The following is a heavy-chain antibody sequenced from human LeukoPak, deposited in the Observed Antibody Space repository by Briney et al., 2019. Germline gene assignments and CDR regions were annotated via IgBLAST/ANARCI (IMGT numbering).Heavy chain of an antibody. CDR2: IYSGDNT. Sequence: GGSLRLSCAASGLIVSSNYMNWVRQAPGKGLEWVSVIYSGDNTFYADSVKGRFTISRDNSKNTLYLQMNSLRAEDTAVYYCAKDSDTYYYDSSGYSPYFDYWGQGTLVTVSS. CDR1: GLIVSSNY. J-gene: IGHJ4*02. V-gene: IGHV3-53*01. D-gene: IGHD3-22*01. CDR3: AKDSDTYYYDSSGYSPYFDY.